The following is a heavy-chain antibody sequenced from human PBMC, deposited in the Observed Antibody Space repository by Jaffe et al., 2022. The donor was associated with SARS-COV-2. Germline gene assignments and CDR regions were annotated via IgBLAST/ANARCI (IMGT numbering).Heavy chain of an antibody. D-gene: IGHD3-9*01. CDR3: ARESLSPSLPDYYRNAFDI. Sequence: QVQFVQSGAEVKKPGASVRVSCKASGNTFTGYAIHWVRQAPGQRLEWMGWINAGTGNIRYSQKFQGRLTIIRDTSASTAYMELSGLTSEDTAVYFCARESLSPSLPDYYRNAFDIWGQGTMLTVSS. J-gene: IGHJ3*02. CDR2: INAGTGNI. V-gene: IGHV1-3*01. CDR1: GNTFTGYA.